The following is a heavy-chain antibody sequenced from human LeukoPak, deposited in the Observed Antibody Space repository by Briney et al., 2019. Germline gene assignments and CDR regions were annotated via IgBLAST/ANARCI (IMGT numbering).Heavy chain of an antibody. D-gene: IGHD2/OR15-2a*01. CDR2: TSYDGTNK. CDR3: AKGYYDSTTSYYYYGMDV. V-gene: IGHV3-30*18. CDR1: GFPFSSYC. Sequence: PGGSLRLSCAASGFPFSSYCMHWVRQAPGKGLEWVAATSYDGTNKYYADSVKGRFTISRDNSKNTLYLQMNSLRAEDSAVYYCAKGYYDSTTSYYYYGMDVWGQGTAVTASS. J-gene: IGHJ6*02.